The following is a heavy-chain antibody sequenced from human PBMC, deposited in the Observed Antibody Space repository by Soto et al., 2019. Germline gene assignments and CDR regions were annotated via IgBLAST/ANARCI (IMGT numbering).Heavy chain of an antibody. V-gene: IGHV1-58*01. CDR3: AEDRMVRGPTGDYYYYYGMDV. CDR1: GFTFTSSA. J-gene: IGHJ6*02. D-gene: IGHD3-10*01. Sequence: VKVACKTSGFTFTSSAVQWVRQARGQRLEWIGWIVVCSGNTNYAQKFQKRVTMTRDMSKSTAYMELSSLRSEDTAVYYCAEDRMVRGPTGDYYYYYGMDVWGQGTTVTVSS. CDR2: IVVCSGNT.